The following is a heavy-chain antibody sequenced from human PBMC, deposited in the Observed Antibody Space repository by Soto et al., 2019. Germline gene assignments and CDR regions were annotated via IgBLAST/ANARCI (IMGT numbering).Heavy chain of an antibody. V-gene: IGHV3-30-3*01. D-gene: IGHD2-15*01. CDR2: ISYDGSNK. CDR3: ARCSGGSCYSRY. Sequence: QVQLVESGGGVVQPGRSLRLSCAASGFTFSSYAMHWVRQAPGKGLEWVAVISYDGSNKYYADSVKGRFTISRDNSKNTLYLQVNSLRAEDTAVYYCARCSGGSCYSRYWGQGTLVTVSS. J-gene: IGHJ4*02. CDR1: GFTFSSYA.